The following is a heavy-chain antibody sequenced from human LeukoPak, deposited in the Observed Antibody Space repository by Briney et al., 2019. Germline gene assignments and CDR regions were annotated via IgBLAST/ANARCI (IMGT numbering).Heavy chain of an antibody. D-gene: IGHD3-3*01. Sequence: SGTLSLTCAVSGGSISSSNWWSWVRQPPGKGLEWIGEIYHSGSTNYNPSLKSRVTISVDKSKNQFSLKLSSVTAADTAVYYCARDGNYDFWNHPPPLYYWGQGTLVTVSS. CDR2: IYHSGST. J-gene: IGHJ4*02. V-gene: IGHV4-4*02. CDR3: ARDGNYDFWNHPPPLYY. CDR1: GGSISSSNW.